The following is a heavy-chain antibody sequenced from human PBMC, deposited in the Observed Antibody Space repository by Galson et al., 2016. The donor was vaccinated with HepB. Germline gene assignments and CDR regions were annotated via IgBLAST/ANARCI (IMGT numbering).Heavy chain of an antibody. V-gene: IGHV4-61*02. CDR1: GDSIISDSYHY. J-gene: IGHJ4*02. Sequence: TLSLTCTVSGDSIISDSYHYWSWIRQPVGKGLEWVGLIYTTGSTSYNPSHKSRLTMSLDTSKNQFSLELGSVTAADTAIYYCGRELGSWGQGTLVTV. CDR2: IYTTGST. CDR3: GRELGS. D-gene: IGHD3-16*01.